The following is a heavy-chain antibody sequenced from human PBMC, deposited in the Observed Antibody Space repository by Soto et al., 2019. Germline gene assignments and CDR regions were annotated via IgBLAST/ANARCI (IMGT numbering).Heavy chain of an antibody. CDR3: AGVGYCSSTSCYWGYYYYGMDV. D-gene: IGHD2-2*01. V-gene: IGHV3-30-3*01. J-gene: IGHJ6*02. CDR1: GFTFSSYA. CDR2: ISYDGSNK. Sequence: GGSLRLSCAASGFTFSSYAMHWVRQAPGKGLEWVAVISYDGSNKYYADSVKGRFTISRDNSENTLYLQMNSLRAEDTAVYYCAGVGYCSSTSCYWGYYYYGMDVWGQGTTVTVSS.